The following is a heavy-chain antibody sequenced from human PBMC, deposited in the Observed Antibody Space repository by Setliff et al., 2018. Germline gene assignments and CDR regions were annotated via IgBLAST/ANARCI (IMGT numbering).Heavy chain of an antibody. J-gene: IGHJ6*03. Sequence: PSETLSLTCSVSGDSIFDNYWSWIRQSPGRGLEWIAYISYTGSTNYNPSLKSRVTISLDTSKNHFSLNLRSVTAADTAVYYCARQPYSTTYYYYYYYMDVWGKGTTVTVSS. V-gene: IGHV4-59*08. CDR3: ARQPYSTTYYYYYYYMDV. D-gene: IGHD6-13*01. CDR1: GDSIFDNY. CDR2: ISYTGST.